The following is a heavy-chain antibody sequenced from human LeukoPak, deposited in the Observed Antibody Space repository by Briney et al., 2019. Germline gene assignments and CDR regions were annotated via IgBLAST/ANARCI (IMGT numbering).Heavy chain of an antibody. V-gene: IGHV3-7*01. Sequence: GGSLRLSCAASGFAFTDYWMTWVRQVPGKGLEWVANIHKAGTESYYVDSVKGRFAISRDNAKNSLYLQLSSLRVDDTAVYYCARVGTWELQRVFDYWGQGTLVTVSS. CDR3: ARVGTWELQRVFDY. J-gene: IGHJ4*02. D-gene: IGHD1-26*01. CDR1: GFAFTDYW. CDR2: IHKAGTES.